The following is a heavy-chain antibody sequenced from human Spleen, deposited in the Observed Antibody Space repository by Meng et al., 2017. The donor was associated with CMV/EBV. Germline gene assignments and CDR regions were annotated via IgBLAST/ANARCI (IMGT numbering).Heavy chain of an antibody. Sequence: VTVSCKASGSTFTDRYIHWVRQAPGQGLEWMGWINSNTGGTNYAEKFQGRVTMTRDTSITTAYMELISLRSDDTAVYFCARGEWFAYWGQGTLVTVSS. CDR3: ARGEWFAY. J-gene: IGHJ4*02. CDR1: GSTFTDRY. CDR2: INSNTGGT. V-gene: IGHV1-2*02. D-gene: IGHD3-3*01.